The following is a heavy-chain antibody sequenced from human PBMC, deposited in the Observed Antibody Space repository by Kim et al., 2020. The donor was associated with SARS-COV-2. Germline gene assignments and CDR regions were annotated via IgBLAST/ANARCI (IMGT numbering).Heavy chain of an antibody. D-gene: IGHD6-13*01. J-gene: IGHJ4*02. Sequence: AQKFQGRVTITADESTSTAYMELSSLRSEDTAVYYCARAPIAAAGTLDYWGQGTLVTVSS. V-gene: IGHV1-69*01. CDR3: ARAPIAAAGTLDY.